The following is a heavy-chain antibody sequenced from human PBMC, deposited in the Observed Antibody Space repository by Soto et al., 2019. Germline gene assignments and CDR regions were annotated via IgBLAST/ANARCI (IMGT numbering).Heavy chain of an antibody. V-gene: IGHV4-30-2*01. J-gene: IGHJ6*02. CDR1: GGSINSGGYS. CDR2: IYHTGTT. Sequence: PSETLSLTCTVSGGSINSGGYSWTWIRQPPGKGLEWIGFIYHTGTTYYNPSLKSRVTISVDRSKNQFSLKLSSVTAADTAVYYCARVFGFGGMDVWGQGTTVTVSS. D-gene: IGHD3-10*01. CDR3: ARVFGFGGMDV.